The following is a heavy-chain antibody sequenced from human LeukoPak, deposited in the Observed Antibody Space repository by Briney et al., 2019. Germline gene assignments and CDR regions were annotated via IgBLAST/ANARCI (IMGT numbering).Heavy chain of an antibody. CDR3: ARAYYGDFWSGYPNWFDP. Sequence: KPSETLSLTCTVSGGSISSYYLSWIRQPPGKGLEWIGYIYYSGSTNYNPSLKSRVTISVDTSKNQFSLKLSSVTAADTAVYYCARAYYGDFWSGYPNWFDPWGQGTLVTVSS. CDR1: GGSISSYY. D-gene: IGHD3-3*01. V-gene: IGHV4-59*01. CDR2: IYYSGST. J-gene: IGHJ5*02.